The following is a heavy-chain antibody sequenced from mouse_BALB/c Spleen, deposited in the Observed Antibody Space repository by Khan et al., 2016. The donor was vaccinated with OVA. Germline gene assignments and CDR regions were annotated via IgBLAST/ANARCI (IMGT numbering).Heavy chain of an antibody. V-gene: IGHV1S132*01. J-gene: IGHJ2*01. Sequence: QVQLQQSGAELVRPGASVTLSCKTSGYIFTSYWIHWVKQRSGQGLEWIARIYPGTDNTYYIEKLKDKATLTADKSSSTAYMQLSSMNSEDSAFSFCARGEALYYVGCWSQGNTLTVTS. CDR3: ARGEALYYVGC. CDR2: IYPGTDNT. D-gene: IGHD3-2*02. CDR1: GYIFTSYW.